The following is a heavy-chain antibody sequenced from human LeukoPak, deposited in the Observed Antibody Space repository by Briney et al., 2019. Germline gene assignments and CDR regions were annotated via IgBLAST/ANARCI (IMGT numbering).Heavy chain of an antibody. V-gene: IGHV1-69*05. CDR1: GGTFSSYA. J-gene: IGHJ4*02. Sequence: SVKVSCKASGGTFSSYAISWVRQATGQGLERMGGIIPIFGTANYAQKFQGRVTITTDESTSTAYMELSSLRSEDTAVYYCARGRIAVAGTLGFDYWGQGTLVTVSS. D-gene: IGHD6-19*01. CDR2: IIPIFGTA. CDR3: ARGRIAVAGTLGFDY.